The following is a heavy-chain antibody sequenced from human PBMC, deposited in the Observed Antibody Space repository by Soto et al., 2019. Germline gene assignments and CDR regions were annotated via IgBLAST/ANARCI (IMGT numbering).Heavy chain of an antibody. CDR3: AKGGYMVTPTDYSGMDV. J-gene: IGHJ6*02. CDR2: ISYDGSDK. CDR1: EFTFSTYA. V-gene: IGHV3-30*04. D-gene: IGHD2-21*02. Sequence: GWSLRLSCAASEFTFSTYALHWVRQAPGKGLEWLAFISYDGSDKYSADSVKGRFTISRDNSENTLFLQMNSLRTEDTAVYYCAKGGYMVTPTDYSGMDVWGQGTTVTVSS.